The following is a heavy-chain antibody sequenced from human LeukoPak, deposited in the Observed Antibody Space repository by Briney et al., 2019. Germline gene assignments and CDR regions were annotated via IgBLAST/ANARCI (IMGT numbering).Heavy chain of an antibody. CDR2: INSADNVE. CDR1: GFSLRSSE. V-gene: IGHV3-48*03. J-gene: IGHJ5*02. CDR3: ARDTVNGPFVISLDL. Sequence: VGSLRLSCAASGFSLRSSEMNWVRQAPGKGPEWVAHINSADNVEYYTDSVRGRFTMSRDNAEDLLYLHLNSLRDEDTAVYYCARDTVNGPFVISLDLWGQGVLVTVSS. D-gene: IGHD2-8*01.